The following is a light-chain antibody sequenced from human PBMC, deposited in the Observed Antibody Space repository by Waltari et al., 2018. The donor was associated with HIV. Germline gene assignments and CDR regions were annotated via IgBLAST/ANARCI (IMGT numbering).Light chain of an antibody. CDR1: RSDVCVYNF. Sequence: QSALTQPRSVSGSPGQSVTISCTGTRSDVCVYNFVSWYQQHPGKAPKLMIYDVSKRPSGVPDRFSGSKSGNTASLTISGLQAEDEADYYCCSYAGSYPVVFGGGTKLTVL. J-gene: IGLJ2*01. CDR3: CSYAGSYPVV. CDR2: DVS. V-gene: IGLV2-11*01.